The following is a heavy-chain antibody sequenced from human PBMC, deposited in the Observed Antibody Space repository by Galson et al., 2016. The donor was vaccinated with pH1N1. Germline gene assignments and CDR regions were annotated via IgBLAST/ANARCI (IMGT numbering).Heavy chain of an antibody. J-gene: IGHJ5*02. CDR1: GYTFARFY. V-gene: IGHV1-2*02. D-gene: IGHD3-3*01. CDR2: IDPNAGGT. CDR3: ARVSSVLPSDP. Sequence: SVKVSCKASGYTFARFYIHWVRQAPGQGLEWMGWIDPNAGGTSYAQKFQGRVTMTRDTSIDTAYMEVNRLTSDDTAVYYCARVSSVLPSDPWGQGTLVTVSS.